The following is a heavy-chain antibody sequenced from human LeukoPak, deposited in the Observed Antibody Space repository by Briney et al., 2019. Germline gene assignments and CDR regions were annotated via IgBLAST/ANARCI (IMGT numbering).Heavy chain of an antibody. CDR2: IYYSGST. V-gene: IGHV4-59*01. J-gene: IGHJ6*04. Sequence: SETLSLTCTVSGGSISSYYWSWIRQPPGKGLEWIGYIYYSGSTNYNSSLTSRVTISVDTSKNQFSLKLTSVTAADTAVYYCARQPDYYYYYGMDVWGKGTTVTVSS. CDR1: GGSISSYY. CDR3: ARQPDYYYYYGMDV.